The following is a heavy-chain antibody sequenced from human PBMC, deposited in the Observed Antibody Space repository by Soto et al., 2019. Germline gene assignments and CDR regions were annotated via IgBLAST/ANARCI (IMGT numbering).Heavy chain of an antibody. J-gene: IGHJ6*02. CDR1: ILSFDIYA. V-gene: IGHV3-23*01. D-gene: IGHD5-12*01. Sequence: EVQLLESGGGLVQPGGSLRLSFAGSILSFDIYAISWVRQAPGKGLEWVSATTGSGGTAYYAGSVKGRFTISRDNSKNTLYLQMDSLRAEDTAVYYCAKHSGYDHYYGMDVWGQGTTVTVSS. CDR2: TTGSGGTA. CDR3: AKHSGYDHYYGMDV.